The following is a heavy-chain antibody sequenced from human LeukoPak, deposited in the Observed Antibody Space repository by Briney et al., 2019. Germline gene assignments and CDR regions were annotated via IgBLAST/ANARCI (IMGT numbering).Heavy chain of an antibody. CDR3: ARHLSEGWELSNYFDY. Sequence: SETLSLTCTVSGGSISSSGYYWGWIRQPPGKGLEWIGSIYYSGSTYYNPSLKSRVTISVDTSKNQFSLKLSSVTAADSAVYYCARHLSEGWELSNYFDYWGQGTLVTVSS. J-gene: IGHJ4*02. CDR2: IYYSGST. V-gene: IGHV4-39*01. D-gene: IGHD1-26*01. CDR1: GGSISSSGYY.